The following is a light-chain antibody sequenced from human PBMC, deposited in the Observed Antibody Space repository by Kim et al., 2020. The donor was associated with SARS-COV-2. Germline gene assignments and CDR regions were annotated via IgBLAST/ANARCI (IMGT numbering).Light chain of an antibody. CDR3: AAWDDSLITWV. J-gene: IGLJ3*02. CDR1: SSNIRGNT. V-gene: IGLV1-44*01. CDR2: SND. Sequence: ELTQPPSASGTPGQRVTISCFGSSSNIRGNTVNWYQQLTGSAPKLLIYSNDQRPSGVPHRFSGSKSGTSASLAISGLQSEDEADYYCAAWDDSLITWVFGGGTQLTVL.